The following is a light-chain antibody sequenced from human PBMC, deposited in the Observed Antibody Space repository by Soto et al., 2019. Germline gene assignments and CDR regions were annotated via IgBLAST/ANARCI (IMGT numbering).Light chain of an antibody. V-gene: IGLV2-14*03. CDR1: SSDVGGYNY. Sequence: QSALTQPASVSGSPGQSITISCTGTSSDVGGYNYVSRYQQHPGQAPKLLIYDVSNRPSGVSDRFSGSKSDNMASLTISGLWAEDEADYYCNSYTSSRDPLLFGTGTKLNVL. CDR3: NSYTSSRDPLL. CDR2: DVS. J-gene: IGLJ1*01.